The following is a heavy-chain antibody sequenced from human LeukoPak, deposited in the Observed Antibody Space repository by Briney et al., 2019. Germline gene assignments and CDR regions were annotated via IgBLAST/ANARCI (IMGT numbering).Heavy chain of an antibody. D-gene: IGHD3-22*01. CDR3: ARGYTYYYDSSGNDAFDI. V-gene: IGHV3-11*04. J-gene: IGHJ3*02. CDR2: ISSSGSTI. CDR1: GFTFSDYY. Sequence: PGGSLRLSCAASGFTFSDYYMSWIRQAPGKGLEWVSYISSSGSTIYYADSVRGRFTISRDNAKNSLYLQMNSLRAEDTAVYYCARGYTYYYDSSGNDAFDIWGQGTMVTVSS.